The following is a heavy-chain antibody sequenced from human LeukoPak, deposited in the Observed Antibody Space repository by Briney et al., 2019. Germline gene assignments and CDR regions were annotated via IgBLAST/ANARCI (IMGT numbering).Heavy chain of an antibody. Sequence: KPSETLSLTCTVSGGSLTGYYWSWIRQPPGKALEWIGYIYSSGSTYYNPSLKGRGTIAVATSKNQISLKLNSVTAADTAVYYCARLTKFLTGYYPSPWGPGTLVTVSS. CDR1: GGSLTGYY. CDR2: IYSSGST. V-gene: IGHV4-59*08. J-gene: IGHJ5*02. CDR3: ARLTKFLTGYYPSP. D-gene: IGHD3-9*01.